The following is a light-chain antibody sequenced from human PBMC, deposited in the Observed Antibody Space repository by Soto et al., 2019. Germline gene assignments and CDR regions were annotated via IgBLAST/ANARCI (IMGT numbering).Light chain of an antibody. J-gene: IGKJ1*01. V-gene: IGKV3-20*01. Sequence: EIVLTQSPGTLSLSPGERATLSCRASQSVYSSNLAWYQQKPGQAPRLLIYGASSRATGIPDRFSGSGSGTDFTLTISRLEPEDFVVYYCQQYGSSPRTFGQGTKVESK. CDR3: QQYGSSPRT. CDR2: GAS. CDR1: QSVYSSN.